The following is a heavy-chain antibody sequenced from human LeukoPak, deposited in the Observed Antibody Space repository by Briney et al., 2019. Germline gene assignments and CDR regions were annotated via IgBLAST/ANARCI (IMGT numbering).Heavy chain of an antibody. CDR3: ARHGGSGWYVHFDY. J-gene: IGHJ4*02. V-gene: IGHV4-39*01. Sequence: PETLSLTCTVSGGSISSGTYYWGWIRQPPGKGLEGFGTIYYSGTTYYNPSLTSRVTISVDTSKNQFSLRLTSVTAADTAVYYCARHGGSGWYVHFDYWGQGTLVTVSS. CDR2: IYYSGTT. D-gene: IGHD6-19*01. CDR1: GGSISSGTYY.